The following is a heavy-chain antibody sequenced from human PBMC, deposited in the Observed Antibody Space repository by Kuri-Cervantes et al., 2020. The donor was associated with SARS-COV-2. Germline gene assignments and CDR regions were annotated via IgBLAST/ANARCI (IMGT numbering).Heavy chain of an antibody. Sequence: GGSLRLSCAASGFTFSSYWMSWVRQAPGKGLEWVANIKQDGSEKYYVDSVKGRFTISRDNAKNSLYPQMNSLRAEDTAVYYCARESYDFWSGGVDYWGQGTLVTVSS. V-gene: IGHV3-7*01. CDR3: ARESYDFWSGGVDY. J-gene: IGHJ4*02. D-gene: IGHD3-3*01. CDR1: GFTFSSYW. CDR2: IKQDGSEK.